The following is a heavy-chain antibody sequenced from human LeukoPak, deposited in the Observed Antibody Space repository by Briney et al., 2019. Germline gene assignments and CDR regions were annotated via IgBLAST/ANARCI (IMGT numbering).Heavy chain of an antibody. V-gene: IGHV3-48*03. D-gene: IGHD4-17*01. CDR2: ISSSGSTI. Sequence: GGSLRLSCAASGFTFSSYEMNWVRQAPGKGLEWVSYISSSGSTIYYADSVKGRCTISRDNAKNSLYLQMNSLRAEDTAVYYCARVQAVNYYYYYYMDVWGKGTTVTVSS. J-gene: IGHJ6*03. CDR1: GFTFSSYE. CDR3: ARVQAVNYYYYYYMDV.